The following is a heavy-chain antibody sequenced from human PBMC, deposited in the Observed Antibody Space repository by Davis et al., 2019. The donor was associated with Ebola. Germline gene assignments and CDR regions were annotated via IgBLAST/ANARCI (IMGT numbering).Heavy chain of an antibody. V-gene: IGHV3-23*01. Sequence: GGSLRLSCAASGFTFSSYAMSWVRQAPGKGLGWVSAISGSGGSTYYADSVKGRFTISRDNSKNTLYLQMNRLRAEDTAVYYCASAPAYGYSSSWYNRFELDYYGMDVWGQGTTVTVSS. D-gene: IGHD6-13*01. CDR2: ISGSGGST. CDR3: ASAPAYGYSSSWYNRFELDYYGMDV. CDR1: GFTFSSYA. J-gene: IGHJ6*02.